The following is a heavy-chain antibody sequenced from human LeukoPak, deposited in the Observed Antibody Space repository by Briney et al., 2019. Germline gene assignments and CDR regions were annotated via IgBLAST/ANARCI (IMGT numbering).Heavy chain of an antibody. J-gene: IGHJ4*02. D-gene: IGHD6-13*01. CDR1: GGSISNYY. CDR3: ARGSWYFDY. Sequence: SETLSLTCTVSGGSISNYYWSWIRQPPGKGLEWIGYIYYSGSTYYNPSLKSRVTISVDTSKNQFSLKLSSVTAADTAVYSCARGSWYFDYWGQGTLVTVSS. V-gene: IGHV4-59*01. CDR2: IYYSGST.